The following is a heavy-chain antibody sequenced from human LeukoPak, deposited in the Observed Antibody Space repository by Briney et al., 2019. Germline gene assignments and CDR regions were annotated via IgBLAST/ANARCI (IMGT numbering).Heavy chain of an antibody. CDR3: AKTRGYNWNDESPLDY. D-gene: IGHD1-1*01. Sequence: GRSLRLSCAASGFTFDDYAMHWVRQAPGKGLEWVSGISWNSGSIGYADSVKGRFNISRDNAKNSLYLQMNSLRAEDTALYYRAKTRGYNWNDESPLDYWGQGTLVTVSS. V-gene: IGHV3-9*01. CDR2: ISWNSGSI. J-gene: IGHJ4*02. CDR1: GFTFDDYA.